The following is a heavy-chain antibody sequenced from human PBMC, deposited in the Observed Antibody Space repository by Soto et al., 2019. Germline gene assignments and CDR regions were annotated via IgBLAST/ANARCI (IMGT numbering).Heavy chain of an antibody. J-gene: IGHJ4*02. CDR1: GFTFSSYA. Sequence: GGSLRLSCAASGFTFSSYAMSWVRQAPGKGLEWVSAISGSSSYIYYADSVKGRFTISRDNAKNSLYLQMNSLRAEDTAVYYCAREGVTMVRGWDYWGQGTLVTVSS. D-gene: IGHD3-10*01. V-gene: IGHV3-21*01. CDR2: ISGSSSYI. CDR3: AREGVTMVRGWDY.